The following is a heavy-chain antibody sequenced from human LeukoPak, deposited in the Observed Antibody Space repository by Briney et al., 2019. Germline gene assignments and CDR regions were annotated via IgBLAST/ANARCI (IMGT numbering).Heavy chain of an antibody. J-gene: IGHJ4*02. CDR2: ISGSGGST. D-gene: IGHD1-26*01. CDR3: VRTDTTSFGYFDH. Sequence: GGSLRLSCAASGFTFSSYGMSWVRQAPGKGLEWVSAISGSGGSTYYADSVKGRFTISRDNSKNTLYLQMNSLRAEDTAVYYCVRTDTTSFGYFDHWGRGTLVTVSS. CDR1: GFTFSSYG. V-gene: IGHV3-23*01.